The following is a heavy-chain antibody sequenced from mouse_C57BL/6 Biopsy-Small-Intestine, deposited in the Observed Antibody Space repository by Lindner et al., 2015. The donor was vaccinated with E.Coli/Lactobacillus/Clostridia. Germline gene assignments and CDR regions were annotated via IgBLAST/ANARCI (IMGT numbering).Heavy chain of an antibody. CDR2: IDPSDSET. Sequence: VQLQESGPELVKPGASVKMSCKASGYTFTSYVMHWVKQKPGQGLEWIGKIDPSDSETHYNQKFKDKATLTVDKSSSTAYMQLNSLTSEDSAVYYCARCYYSNYDAMDYWGQGTSVTVSS. D-gene: IGHD2-5*01. V-gene: IGHV1-14*01. J-gene: IGHJ4*01. CDR3: ARCYYSNYDAMDY. CDR1: GYTFTSYV.